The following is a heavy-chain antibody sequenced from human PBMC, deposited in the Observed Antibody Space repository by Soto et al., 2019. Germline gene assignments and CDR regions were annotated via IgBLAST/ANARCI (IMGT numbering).Heavy chain of an antibody. D-gene: IGHD3-10*01. J-gene: IGHJ4*02. CDR3: AKGQLLWFGDLLYPFDY. CDR1: GFTFSSYA. CDR2: ISGSGGST. V-gene: IGHV3-23*01. Sequence: GGSLRLSCAASGFTFSSYAMSWVRQAPGKGLEWVSAISGSGGSTYYADSVKGRFTISRDNSKNTLYLQMNSLRAEDTAVYYCAKGQLLWFGDLLYPFDYWGQGTLVTVCS.